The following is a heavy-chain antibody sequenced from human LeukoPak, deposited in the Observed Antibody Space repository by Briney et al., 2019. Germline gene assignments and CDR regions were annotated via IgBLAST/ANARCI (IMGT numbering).Heavy chain of an antibody. CDR3: ARGWGSTGSNYFDP. D-gene: IGHD2-2*01. CDR2: IYGSGST. J-gene: IGHJ5*02. V-gene: IGHV4-61*02. CDR1: GGSITSGNFY. Sequence: SETLSLTCTVSGGSITSGNFYWSWIRQPAGKGLEWIGRIYGSGSTNYSPSLRSRVTISIDTSKNQFSLKLNSVAAADTALYYCARGWGSTGSNYFDPWGQGTMVTFSS.